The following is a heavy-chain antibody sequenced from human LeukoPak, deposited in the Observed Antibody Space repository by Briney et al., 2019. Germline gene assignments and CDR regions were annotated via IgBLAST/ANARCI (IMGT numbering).Heavy chain of an antibody. CDR2: ISGSGGST. CDR3: AKDRKPTGGSGYYPDAFDI. Sequence: GGSLSLFCAASGFTFSSYAMGWVRQAPGEGLELVSSISGSGGSTYYADSVKGRFTISRDNSKNTLYLQMNSLRAEDTAVYYCAKDRKPTGGSGYYPDAFDIWGQGTMVTVSS. D-gene: IGHD3-22*01. J-gene: IGHJ3*02. V-gene: IGHV3-23*01. CDR1: GFTFSSYA.